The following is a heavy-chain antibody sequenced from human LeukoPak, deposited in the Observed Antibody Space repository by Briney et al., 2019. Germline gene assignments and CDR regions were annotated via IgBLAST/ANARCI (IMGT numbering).Heavy chain of an antibody. Sequence: SGGSLRLSCAASGFTVSSNYMSWVRQAPGKGLEWVSVIYSGGSTYYADSVKGRFTISRDNAKNSLYLQMNSLRAEDTAVYYCAREGYYDSSGYHDAFDIWGQGTMVTVSS. D-gene: IGHD3-22*01. V-gene: IGHV3-66*01. J-gene: IGHJ3*02. CDR3: AREGYYDSSGYHDAFDI. CDR1: GFTVSSNY. CDR2: IYSGGST.